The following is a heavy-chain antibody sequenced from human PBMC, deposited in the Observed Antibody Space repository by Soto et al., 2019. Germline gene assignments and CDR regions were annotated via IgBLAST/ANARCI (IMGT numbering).Heavy chain of an antibody. J-gene: IGHJ3*02. V-gene: IGHV1-69*13. CDR2: IIPVFGIE. CDR1: GGTFSSYG. CDR3: VRGVSYYDSSGYSDAFDI. D-gene: IGHD3-22*01. Sequence: ASVKVSCKASGGTFSSYGVSWVRQAPGQGLEWMGRIIPVFGIEHYAQKSQGRVTVTADDSTSTAYMELSGLTSEDTAVYYCVRGVSYYDSSGYSDAFDIWGQGTLVTVSS.